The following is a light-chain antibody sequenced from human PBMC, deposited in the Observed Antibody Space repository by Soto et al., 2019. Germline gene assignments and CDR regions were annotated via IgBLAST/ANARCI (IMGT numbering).Light chain of an antibody. Sequence: EMVMTQSPATLSVSPGERATLSCRASQSVRSNLAWYQQKPGQAPRLLIFGASTRATGIPARFSGSGSGTDFTLTISSLEPEDFAVYYCQQRSNWPPITFGQGTRLEIK. J-gene: IGKJ5*01. V-gene: IGKV3-15*01. CDR2: GAS. CDR1: QSVRSN. CDR3: QQRSNWPPIT.